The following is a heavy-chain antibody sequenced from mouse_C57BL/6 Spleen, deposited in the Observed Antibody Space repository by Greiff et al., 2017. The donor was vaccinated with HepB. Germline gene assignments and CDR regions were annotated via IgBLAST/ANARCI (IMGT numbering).Heavy chain of an antibody. V-gene: IGHV1-15*01. CDR2: IDPETGGT. Sequence: VQLQQSGAELVRPGASVTLSCKASGYTFTDYEMHWVKQTPVHGLEWIGAIDPETGGTAYNQKSKGKALLTADTSSSTAYMEIRSLTYDVSAVYYCTRIYYDLYYYARDYWGQGTSVTVSS. CDR1: GYTFTDYE. J-gene: IGHJ4*01. D-gene: IGHD2-4*01. CDR3: TRIYYDLYYYARDY.